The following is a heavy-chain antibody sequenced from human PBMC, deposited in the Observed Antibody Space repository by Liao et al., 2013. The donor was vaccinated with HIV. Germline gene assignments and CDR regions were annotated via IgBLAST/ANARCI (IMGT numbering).Heavy chain of an antibody. CDR1: SGSFSGYF. CDR3: ARGHPVSSSGYYFDY. Sequence: QVLLQQWGAGLLTPSETLSLTCDMYSGSFSGYFWTWIRQSPGKGLEWIAEINDSEGTNFNPSLESRVTISVDTSKNHFSLEMTSVTAADTAVYFCARGHPVSSSGYYFDYWGRGTRGHRLL. D-gene: IGHD3-22*01. J-gene: IGHJ4*01. CDR2: INDSEGT. V-gene: IGHV4-34*02.